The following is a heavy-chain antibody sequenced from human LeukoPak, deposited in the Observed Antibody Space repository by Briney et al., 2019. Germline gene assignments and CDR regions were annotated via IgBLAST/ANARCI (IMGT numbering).Heavy chain of an antibody. J-gene: IGHJ3*02. CDR1: GYTFTSYG. CDR3: ASRASPYQRDAFDI. D-gene: IGHD2-2*01. V-gene: IGHV1-18*01. CDR2: ISAYNGNT. Sequence: GASVKVSCKASGYTFTSYGISWVRQAPGQGLEWMGRISAYNGNTNYAQKLQGRVTMTTDTSTSTAYMELRSLRSDDTAVYYCASRASPYQRDAFDIWGQGTMVTVSS.